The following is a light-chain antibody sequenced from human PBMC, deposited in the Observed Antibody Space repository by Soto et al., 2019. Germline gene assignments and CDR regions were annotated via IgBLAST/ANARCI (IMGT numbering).Light chain of an antibody. CDR1: QSVSSY. J-gene: IGKJ5*01. CDR3: QQNSDWPLIP. CDR2: GAS. Sequence: EIVMTQSPATLSVSPGERATLSCRASQSVSSYFAWYQQKPGQAPRLLIYGASTRATGIPARFSGSGSGTEFTLTISSLQFEDFAVYYCQQNSDWPLIPFGQGTRLEIK. V-gene: IGKV3-15*01.